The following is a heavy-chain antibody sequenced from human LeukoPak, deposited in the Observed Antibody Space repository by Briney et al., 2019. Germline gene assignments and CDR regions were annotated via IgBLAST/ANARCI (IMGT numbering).Heavy chain of an antibody. V-gene: IGHV1-69*05. CDR2: IIPIFGTA. D-gene: IGHD3-22*01. CDR3: AREGEPYYYDSSGYYTLDY. Sequence: ASVKVSCKASGGTFSSYAISWVRQAPGQGIEWMGRIIPIFGTANYAQKFQGRVTITTDESTSTAYMELSSLRSEDTAVYYCAREGEPYYYDSSGYYTLDYWGQGTLVTVSS. CDR1: GGTFSSYA. J-gene: IGHJ4*02.